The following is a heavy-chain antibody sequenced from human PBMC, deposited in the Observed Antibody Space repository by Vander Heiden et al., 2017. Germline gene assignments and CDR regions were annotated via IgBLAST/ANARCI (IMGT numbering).Heavy chain of an antibody. V-gene: IGHV3-48*02. CDR2: ISSSSSTI. J-gene: IGHJ4*02. D-gene: IGHD2-2*01. CDR3: ARDCSSTSCYHRSRFDY. Sequence: EVQLVASGGGLVQPGGSLRLSCAASGFTFSSYSMNWVRQAPGKGLEWVSYISSSSSTIYYADSVKGRFTISRDNAKNSLYLQMNSLRDEDTAVYYCARDCSSTSCYHRSRFDYWGQGTLVTVYS. CDR1: GFTFSSYS.